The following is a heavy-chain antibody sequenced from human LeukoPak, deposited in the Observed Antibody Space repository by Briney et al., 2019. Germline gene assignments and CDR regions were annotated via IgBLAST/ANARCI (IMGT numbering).Heavy chain of an antibody. CDR3: AIGEGPAGCYYYDRSGYYKDY. J-gene: IGHJ4*02. CDR1: GGTFSSYA. D-gene: IGHD3-22*01. CDR2: IISIFGTA. V-gene: IGHV1-69*05. Sequence: SVKVSCKASGGTFSSYAISWVRQAPGQGLEWMGRIISIFGTANYAQKFQGRVTITTDESTSTAYMELSRLRSEDTAVYYCAIGEGPAGCYYYDRSGYYKDYLGQRTLVTVSP.